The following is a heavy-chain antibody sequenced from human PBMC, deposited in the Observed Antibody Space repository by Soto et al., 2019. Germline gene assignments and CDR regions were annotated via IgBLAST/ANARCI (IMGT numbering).Heavy chain of an antibody. CDR1: CYSFTSYG. J-gene: IGHJ6*02. CDR3: ARDQRITIFGVVISPNRYYYYGMDV. D-gene: IGHD3-3*01. Sequence: GSSEKVSCEASCYSFTSYGISWVRQAPGQGLERMGWISAYNGNTNYAQKLQGRVTMTTDTSTSTAYMELRSLRSDDTAVYYCARDQRITIFGVVISPNRYYYYGMDVWGQGTTVTVSS. CDR2: ISAYNGNT. V-gene: IGHV1-18*01.